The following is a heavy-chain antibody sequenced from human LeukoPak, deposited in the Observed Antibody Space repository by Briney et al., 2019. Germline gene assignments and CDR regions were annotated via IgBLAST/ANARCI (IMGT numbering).Heavy chain of an antibody. J-gene: IGHJ2*01. D-gene: IGHD6-19*01. V-gene: IGHV3-21*04. CDR1: GFTFSSYS. CDR3: VRDTALAAKFGNWHFGL. CDR2: ISSSSSYI. Sequence: PGGSLRLSCAASGFTFSSYSMNWVRQAPGKGLEWVSSISSSSSYIYYADSVKGRFTISRDNAKNSFYLQMNSLRAEDTAVYYCVRDTALAAKFGNWHFGLWGRGTLVTVSS.